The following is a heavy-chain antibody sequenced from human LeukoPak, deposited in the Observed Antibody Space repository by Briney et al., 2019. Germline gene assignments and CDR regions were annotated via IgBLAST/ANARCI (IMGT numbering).Heavy chain of an antibody. V-gene: IGHV3-23*01. D-gene: IGHD1-26*01. Sequence: GGTLRLSCAASGFTFSSYGMNWVRQAPGKGLEWVSGISGDAGRTYYADSVKGRFTIYRDNSKNTLYLQMNSLRAEDTAVYYCARNDGSYTPFDYWGQGTLVTVSS. J-gene: IGHJ4*02. CDR3: ARNDGSYTPFDY. CDR2: ISGDAGRT. CDR1: GFTFSSYG.